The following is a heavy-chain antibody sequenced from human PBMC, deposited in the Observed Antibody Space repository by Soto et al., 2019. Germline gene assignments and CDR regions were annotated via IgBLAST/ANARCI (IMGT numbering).Heavy chain of an antibody. J-gene: IGHJ5*02. V-gene: IGHV1-8*01. Sequence: GASVKVSCKASGYTFTRYTMNWVRQAPGQRLEWMGWINPDSGNTGYAQKFRGRVTMTRNTSISTAYMELSSLRSEDTAVYYCARVRPRRATPKNWFDPWGQGTLVTVSS. CDR3: ARVRPRRATPKNWFDP. CDR1: GYTFTRYT. CDR2: INPDSGNT. D-gene: IGHD5-12*01.